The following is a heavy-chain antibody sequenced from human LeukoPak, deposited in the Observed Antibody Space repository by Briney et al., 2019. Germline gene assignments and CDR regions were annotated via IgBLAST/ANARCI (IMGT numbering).Heavy chain of an antibody. CDR1: GYSVTVYH. D-gene: IGHD3-9*01. Sequence: VASVSVSSKPSGYSVTVYHMHWVPPAPGQGGEWVGWISAYRLNTNSTQNLQGRVTMTTDTSTSTAYMELSSLRSDDTAVLYCARDRAYDILTGYYGAQSEMYYFDYWGQGTLVTVSS. V-gene: IGHV1-18*04. CDR3: ARDRAYDILTGYYGAQSEMYYFDY. J-gene: IGHJ4*02. CDR2: ISAYRLNT.